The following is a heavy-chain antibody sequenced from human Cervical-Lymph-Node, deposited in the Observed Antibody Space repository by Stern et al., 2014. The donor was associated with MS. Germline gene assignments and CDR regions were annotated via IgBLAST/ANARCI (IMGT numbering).Heavy chain of an antibody. Sequence: SGPAVVKPTQTLTLTCTFSGFSLSSDGMCVTWIRQPPGKALEWLVLIDWTNDKYYNTSLKTRLTISKDTPKNQVVLTMTNIDPMDTATYYCARMVGATGYYYDVDVWGQGTTVTVSS. J-gene: IGHJ6*02. CDR3: ARMVGATGYYYDVDV. CDR1: GFSLSSDGMC. CDR2: IDWTNDK. V-gene: IGHV2-70*01. D-gene: IGHD1-26*01.